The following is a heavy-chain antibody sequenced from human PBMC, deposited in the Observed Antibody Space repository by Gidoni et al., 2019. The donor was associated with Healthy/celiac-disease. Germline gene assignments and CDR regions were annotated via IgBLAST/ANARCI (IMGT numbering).Heavy chain of an antibody. CDR1: GYTFTSYY. CDR3: ARDYSYDYGDY. Sequence: QVQLVQSGAEVKKPGASVTVSCKASGYTFTSYYIHWVRQAPGQGLEWMGIINPSGGSTSYAQKFQGRVTMTRDTSTSTVYMELSSLRSEDTAVYYCARDYSYDYGDYWGQGTLVTVSS. J-gene: IGHJ4*02. V-gene: IGHV1-46*01. CDR2: INPSGGST. D-gene: IGHD2-15*01.